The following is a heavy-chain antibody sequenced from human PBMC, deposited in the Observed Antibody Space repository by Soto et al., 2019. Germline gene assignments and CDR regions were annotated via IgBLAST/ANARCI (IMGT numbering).Heavy chain of an antibody. CDR2: INAGNGNT. D-gene: IGHD2-2*01. J-gene: IGHJ6*02. CDR3: ARGKIVVVPAVVYYYYGMDV. CDR1: GYTFTSYA. V-gene: IGHV1-3*01. Sequence: QVQLVQSGAEVKKPGASVKVSCKASGYTFTSYAMHWVRQAPGQRLEWMGWINAGNGNTKYSQKFQGRVTITRDTSASTAYMELSNLRSEDTAVYYCARGKIVVVPAVVYYYYGMDVWGQGTTVTVSS.